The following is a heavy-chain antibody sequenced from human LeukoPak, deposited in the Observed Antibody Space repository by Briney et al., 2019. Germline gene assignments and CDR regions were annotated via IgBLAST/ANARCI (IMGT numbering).Heavy chain of an antibody. CDR2: IYPADSDI. D-gene: IGHD2-15*01. Sequence: RGESLKISCKGSGYSITNYWIAWVRQMPGKGLEWMGIIYPADSDIRYSPSFQGQVTISADKSISTAYLQWSSLKASDTAMYYCARQEYCSGGNCYTWFDPWGQGTLVTVSS. CDR3: ARQEYCSGGNCYTWFDP. V-gene: IGHV5-51*01. CDR1: GYSITNYW. J-gene: IGHJ5*02.